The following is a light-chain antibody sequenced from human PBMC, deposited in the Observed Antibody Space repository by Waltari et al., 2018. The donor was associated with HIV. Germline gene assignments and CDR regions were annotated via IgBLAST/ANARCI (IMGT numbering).Light chain of an antibody. CDR3: QAWDSTTGV. V-gene: IGLV3-1*01. CDR2: QEN. J-gene: IGLJ1*01. Sequence: SFDLTQPPSLSVSPGQTATITCSGDKLQNKFSSWYQQKPGQSPVLVIYQENMRPSGIPDRFSASVSGNTATLTIRETQALDEADYYCQAWDSTTGVFGTGTKVTVL. CDR1: KLQNKF.